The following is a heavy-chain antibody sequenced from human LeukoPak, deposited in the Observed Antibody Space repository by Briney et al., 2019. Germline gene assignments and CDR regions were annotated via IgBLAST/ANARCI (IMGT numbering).Heavy chain of an antibody. D-gene: IGHD3-3*01. J-gene: IGHJ3*02. Sequence: GASVKVSCRASGYTFTSYDINWVRQATGQGREWMGWMNPNSGNTGYAQKFQGRVTMTRNTSISTAYMELSSLRSEDTAVYYCARVTTYYDFWSGYPIWGQGTMVTVSS. CDR2: MNPNSGNT. V-gene: IGHV1-8*01. CDR1: GYTFTSYD. CDR3: ARVTTYYDFWSGYPI.